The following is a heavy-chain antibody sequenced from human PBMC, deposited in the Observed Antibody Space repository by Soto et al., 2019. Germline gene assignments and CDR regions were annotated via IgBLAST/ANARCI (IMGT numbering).Heavy chain of an antibody. CDR1: GFTFSGSA. CDR2: IRSKANSYAT. D-gene: IGHD2-15*01. V-gene: IGHV3-73*01. Sequence: EVQLVESGGGLVQPGGSLKLSCAASGFTFSGSAMHWVRQASGKGLEWVGRIRSKANSYATAYAASVKGRFTISRDDSKNTAYLQMNSLKTEDTAGYYCTSDWGGGSLGYWGQGTLVTVSS. J-gene: IGHJ4*02. CDR3: TSDWGGGSLGY.